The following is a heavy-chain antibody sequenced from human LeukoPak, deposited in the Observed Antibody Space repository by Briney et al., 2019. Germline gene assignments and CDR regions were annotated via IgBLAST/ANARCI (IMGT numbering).Heavy chain of an antibody. D-gene: IGHD1-14*01. CDR2: INHSGST. CDR1: GGSFSGYY. Sequence: SETLSLTCAVYGGSFSGYYWSWIRQPPGKGLEWIGEINHSGSTNYNPSLKSRVTISVDTSKNQFSLKLSSVTAADTAVYYCARRGTALRFNPAPNYFDYWGQGTLVTVSS. J-gene: IGHJ4*02. V-gene: IGHV4-34*01. CDR3: ARRGTALRFNPAPNYFDY.